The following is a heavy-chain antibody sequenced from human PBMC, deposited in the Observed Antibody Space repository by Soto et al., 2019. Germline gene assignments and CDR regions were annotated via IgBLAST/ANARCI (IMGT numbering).Heavy chain of an antibody. Sequence: PSETLSLTCAVYGGSFSCYYWSWIRQPPGKGLEWIGEINHSGSTNYNPSLKSRVTISVDTSKNQFSLKLSSVTAADTAVYYCARENLNYDFWSGKLNWFDPWGQGTLVTVSS. CDR3: ARENLNYDFWSGKLNWFDP. CDR1: GGSFSCYY. D-gene: IGHD3-3*01. V-gene: IGHV4-34*01. CDR2: INHSGST. J-gene: IGHJ5*02.